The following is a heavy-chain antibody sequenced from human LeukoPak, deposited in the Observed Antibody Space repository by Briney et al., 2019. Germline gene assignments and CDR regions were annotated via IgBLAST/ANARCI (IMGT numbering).Heavy chain of an antibody. D-gene: IGHD6-13*01. Sequence: GGSLRLSCAASGFSFSTYSMSWVRQAPGKGLEWVSYIRSGSSTVYYADSVKGRFTISRDNSRDTLYLQMNSLRAEDTAIYYCAKTRWVPAAGNWYFDLWGRGTQVTVSS. CDR2: IRSGSSTV. CDR3: AKTRWVPAAGNWYFDL. CDR1: GFSFSTYS. J-gene: IGHJ2*01. V-gene: IGHV3-48*01.